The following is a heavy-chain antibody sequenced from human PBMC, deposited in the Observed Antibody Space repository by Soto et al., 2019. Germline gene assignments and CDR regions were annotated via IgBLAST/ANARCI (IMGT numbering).Heavy chain of an antibody. D-gene: IGHD3-22*01. Sequence: GESLKISCKGSGYSFTSYWIGWVRQMPGKGLEWMGIIYPGDSDTRYSPSFQGQVTISADKSISTAYLQWSSLKASDTAMYYCARHGPLNYDSAGAGPSNYYYYYMDVWGKGTTVTVSS. V-gene: IGHV5-51*01. J-gene: IGHJ6*03. CDR3: ARHGPLNYDSAGAGPSNYYYYYMDV. CDR1: GYSFTSYW. CDR2: IYPGDSDT.